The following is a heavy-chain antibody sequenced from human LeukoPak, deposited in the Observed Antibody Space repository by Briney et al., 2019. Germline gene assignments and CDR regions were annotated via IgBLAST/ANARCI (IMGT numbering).Heavy chain of an antibody. CDR3: AREQVNYDFWSGYLGFDY. CDR1: GGSISSYY. V-gene: IGHV4-4*07. CDR2: IYTSGST. D-gene: IGHD3-3*01. Sequence: PSETLSLTCSVSGGSISSYYWSWIRQPAGKGLEWIGRIYTSGSTNYNPSLKSRVTMSVDTSKNQFSLKLSSVTAADTAVYYCAREQVNYDFWSGYLGFDYWGQGTLVTVSS. J-gene: IGHJ4*02.